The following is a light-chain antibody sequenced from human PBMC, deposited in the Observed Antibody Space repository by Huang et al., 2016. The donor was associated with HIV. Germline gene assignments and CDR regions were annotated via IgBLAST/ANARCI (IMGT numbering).Light chain of an antibody. V-gene: IGKV3-20*01. Sequence: EIVLTQSPGTLSLSPGERATLSCRPSQSVSSIYLAWYQQKPGQAPRLRIYGASNRATGIPDRFSGSGSGTDFTLTISRLEPEDFAVYYCQQHDNSPLTFGGGTKVEI. CDR3: QQHDNSPLT. CDR1: QSVSSIY. J-gene: IGKJ4*01. CDR2: GAS.